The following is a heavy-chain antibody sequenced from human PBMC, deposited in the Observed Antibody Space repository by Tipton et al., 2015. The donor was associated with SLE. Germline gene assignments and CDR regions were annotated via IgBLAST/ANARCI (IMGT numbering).Heavy chain of an antibody. D-gene: IGHD2/OR15-2a*01. V-gene: IGHV3-48*03. Sequence: GSLRLSYAASGFTFSAYEMNWVRQAPGKGLEWVSYISSSGSTVYYADSVKGRFTISRDNAKNSLYLQMSSLRAEDTAVYYCAREDFGEAFDIWGQGTMVTVSS. CDR2: ISSSGSTV. CDR3: AREDFGEAFDI. CDR1: GFTFSAYE. J-gene: IGHJ3*02.